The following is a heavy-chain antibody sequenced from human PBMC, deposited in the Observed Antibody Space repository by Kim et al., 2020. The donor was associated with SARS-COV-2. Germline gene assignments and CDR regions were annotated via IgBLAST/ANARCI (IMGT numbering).Heavy chain of an antibody. CDR3: ARDRDYGSGSYYINNYYYDGMDV. Sequence: SETLSLTCTVSGGSVSSGSYYWSWIRQPPGKGLEWIGHIYYSGSTNYNPSLKSRVTISVDTSKNQFSLKLSSVTAADTAVYYCARDRDYGSGSYYINNYYYDGMDVWGQGTTVTVSS. J-gene: IGHJ6*02. V-gene: IGHV4-61*01. CDR2: IYYSGST. CDR1: GGSVSSGSYY. D-gene: IGHD3-10*01.